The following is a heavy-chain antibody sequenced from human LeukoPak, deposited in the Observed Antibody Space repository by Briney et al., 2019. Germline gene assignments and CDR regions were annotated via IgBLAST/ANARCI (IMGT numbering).Heavy chain of an antibody. CDR1: GGSISSYY. D-gene: IGHD5-24*01. CDR2: IYYSGST. Sequence: SETLSLTCTVSGGSISSYYWSWIRQPPGKRLEWIGYIYYSGSTNYNPSLKSRVTISVDTSKNQFSLKLSSVTAADTAVYYCARSEMATILTGWGQGTLVTVSS. J-gene: IGHJ4*02. V-gene: IGHV4-59*08. CDR3: ARSEMATILTG.